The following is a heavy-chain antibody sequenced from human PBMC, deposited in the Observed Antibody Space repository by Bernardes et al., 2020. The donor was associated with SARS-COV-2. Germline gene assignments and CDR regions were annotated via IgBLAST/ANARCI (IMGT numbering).Heavy chain of an antibody. J-gene: IGHJ4*02. Sequence: GRSLRPFCVAPGFTFSSHAMHWVRQAPGKGLEWVTVISDDGSNKYYGDSVKGRFTVSRDKSKNTLYLQMNSLMSEDTAMDYCAKCVLEWELLGSFAHSGQGTLVTVSS. CDR2: ISDDGSNK. D-gene: IGHD1-26*01. CDR1: GFTFSSHA. CDR3: AKCVLEWELLGSFAH. V-gene: IGHV3-30*18.